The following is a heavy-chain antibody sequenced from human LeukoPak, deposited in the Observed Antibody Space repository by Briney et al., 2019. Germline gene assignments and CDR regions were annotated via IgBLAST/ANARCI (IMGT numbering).Heavy chain of an antibody. Sequence: SETLSLTCTVSGGSISSSSYYWGWIRQPPGKGLEWIGSIYYSGSTYYNPSLKSRVTISVDTSKNQFSLKLSSVTAADTAVYYYARHGSGWYYFDYWGQGTLVTVSS. J-gene: IGHJ4*02. D-gene: IGHD6-19*01. CDR3: ARHGSGWYYFDY. CDR1: GGSISSSSYY. V-gene: IGHV4-39*01. CDR2: IYYSGST.